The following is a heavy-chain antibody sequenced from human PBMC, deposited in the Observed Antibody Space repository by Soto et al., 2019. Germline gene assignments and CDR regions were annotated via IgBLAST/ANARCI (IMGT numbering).Heavy chain of an antibody. CDR1: GFTFSSYG. J-gene: IGHJ6*02. CDR3: AKDLGYCSSTTYYRMDV. Sequence: GGSLRLSCAASGFTFSSYGMHWVRQAPGKGLEWVAVISYDGSNKYYADSVKGRFTISRDNSKNTLYLQLNSLRTEDTAVYYCAKDLGYCSSTTYYRMDVWGQGTTVTVSS. D-gene: IGHD2-2*01. V-gene: IGHV3-30*18. CDR2: ISYDGSNK.